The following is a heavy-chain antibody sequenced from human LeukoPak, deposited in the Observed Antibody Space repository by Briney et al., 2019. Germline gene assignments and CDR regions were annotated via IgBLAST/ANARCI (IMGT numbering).Heavy chain of an antibody. CDR1: GYTFTSYG. J-gene: IGHJ4*02. V-gene: IGHV1-18*01. CDR2: ISAYNGNT. CDR3: ARENRITIFGVVITDLDY. Sequence: GASVKVSCKASGYTFTSYGISWVRQAPGQGLEWMGWISAYNGNTNYAQKLQGRVTMTTDTSTSTAYMELRSLRSDDNAVYYCARENRITIFGVVITDLDYWGQGTLVTVSS. D-gene: IGHD3-3*01.